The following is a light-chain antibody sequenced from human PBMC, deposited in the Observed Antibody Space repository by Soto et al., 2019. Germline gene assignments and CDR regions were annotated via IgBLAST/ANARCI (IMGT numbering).Light chain of an antibody. CDR2: SAS. V-gene: IGKV1-39*01. CDR3: QQGHSTPHT. Sequence: DIQMTQYTDSLAASVGDSVTITCRASQNIRTYLNWYQQKPGRAPKLLIHSASALPSGVPSRFSGSGSGTEFTLTMSGLQPEDFATYYCQQGHSTPHTFGQGTKVDIK. CDR1: QNIRTY. J-gene: IGKJ2*01.